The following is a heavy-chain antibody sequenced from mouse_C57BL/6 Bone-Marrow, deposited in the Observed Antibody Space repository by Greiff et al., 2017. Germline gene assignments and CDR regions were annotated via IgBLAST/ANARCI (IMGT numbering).Heavy chain of an antibody. Sequence: VKLVESGGDLVKPGGSLKLSCAASGFTFSSYGMSWVRQTPDKTLEWVATISSGGSYTYYPDSVKGRFTISRDNAKNTLYLQMSSLKSEDTAMYYCARHYDYYAMDYWGQGTSVTVAS. J-gene: IGHJ4*01. V-gene: IGHV5-6*01. CDR3: ARHYDYYAMDY. CDR2: ISSGGSYT. CDR1: GFTFSSYG.